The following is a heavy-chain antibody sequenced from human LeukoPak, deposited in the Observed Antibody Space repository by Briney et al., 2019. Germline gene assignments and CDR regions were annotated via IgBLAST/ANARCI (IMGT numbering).Heavy chain of an antibody. J-gene: IGHJ6*02. D-gene: IGHD2-2*01. Sequence: PAASVKVSCKASGYTFTGYYMHWVRQAPGQGLEWMGRINPNSGGTNYAQKFQGRVTMTRDTSISTAYMELSRLRSDDTAVYYCARNTGVAVPAATPHYYYGMDVWGQGTTVTVSS. CDR2: INPNSGGT. CDR1: GYTFTGYY. V-gene: IGHV1-2*06. CDR3: ARNTGVAVPAATPHYYYGMDV.